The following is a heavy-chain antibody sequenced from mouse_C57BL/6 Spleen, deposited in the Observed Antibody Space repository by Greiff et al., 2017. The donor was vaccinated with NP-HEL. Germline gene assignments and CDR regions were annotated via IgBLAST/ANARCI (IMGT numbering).Heavy chain of an antibody. V-gene: IGHV5-12*01. J-gene: IGHJ4*01. D-gene: IGHD2-3*01. CDR3: ARLDGYYYYAMDD. CDR1: GFTFSDYY. CDR2: ISNGGGST. Sequence: EVKLVESGGGLVQPGGSLKLSCAASGFTFSDYYMYWVRQTPEKRLEWVAYISNGGGSTYYPDTVKGRFTISRDNAKNTLYLQMRRLKSEDTAMYYCARLDGYYYYAMDDWGQGTSVTVSS.